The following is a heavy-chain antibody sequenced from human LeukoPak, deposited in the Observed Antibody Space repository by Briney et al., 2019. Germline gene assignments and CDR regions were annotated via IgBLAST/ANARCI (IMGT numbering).Heavy chain of an antibody. Sequence: GGSLRLSCAASGFTFSSYSMNWVRQAPGKGLDWVSSISSSSSYIYYADSVKGRFTISRDNAKNSLYLQMNSLRAEDTAVYFCARDFRGFSSSKGYWRQETPVTVSS. D-gene: IGHD6-6*01. V-gene: IGHV3-21*01. CDR3: ARDFRGFSSSKGY. CDR2: ISSSSSYI. J-gene: IGHJ4*02. CDR1: GFTFSSYS.